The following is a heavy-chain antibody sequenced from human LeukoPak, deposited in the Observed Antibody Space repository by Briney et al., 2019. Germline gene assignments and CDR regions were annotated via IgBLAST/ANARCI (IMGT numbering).Heavy chain of an antibody. V-gene: IGHV4-59*08. J-gene: IGHJ4*02. CDR3: ARRGGSAWYPLDY. D-gene: IGHD6-19*01. CDR2: SSNSGST. CDR1: GGSISSYY. Sequence: SETLSLTCTVSGGSISSYYWSWIRQPPGKGLEWIGYSSNSGSTSYNPSLTSRVTISVDRSRNQFSLNLSSVGATDTAVYYCARRGGSAWYPLDYWGQGTLVTVSS.